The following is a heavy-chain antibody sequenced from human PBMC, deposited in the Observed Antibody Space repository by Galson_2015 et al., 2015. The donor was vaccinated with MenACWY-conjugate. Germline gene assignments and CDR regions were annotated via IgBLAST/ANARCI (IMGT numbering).Heavy chain of an antibody. V-gene: IGHV3-23*01. CDR2: ISDRVGTT. CDR1: GFTFSTYA. D-gene: IGHD2-15*01. CDR3: AKNDIVVVGAATGFRAFDI. J-gene: IGHJ3*02. Sequence: SLRLSCAVSGFTFSTYAMSWVRQAPGKGLEWVSSISDRVGTTYYADSVKGRFTISRDNSKNTLYLQMNSLRAEDTAVYYCAKNDIVVVGAATGFRAFDIWGQGTMVPVSS.